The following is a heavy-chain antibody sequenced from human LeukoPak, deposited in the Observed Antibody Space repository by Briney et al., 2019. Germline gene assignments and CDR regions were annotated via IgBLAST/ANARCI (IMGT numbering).Heavy chain of an antibody. J-gene: IGHJ4*02. CDR1: GFTFSSYA. Sequence: GGSLTLSCAASGFTFSSYAMSWVRQAPRKGLEWVSAISGSGGRTYYADSAKGRFTISRDNSKNTPYLQMNSLRAEDTAVYYCANLLLWFGESQYYFDYWGQGTLVTVSS. D-gene: IGHD3-10*01. V-gene: IGHV3-23*01. CDR2: ISGSGGRT. CDR3: ANLLLWFGESQYYFDY.